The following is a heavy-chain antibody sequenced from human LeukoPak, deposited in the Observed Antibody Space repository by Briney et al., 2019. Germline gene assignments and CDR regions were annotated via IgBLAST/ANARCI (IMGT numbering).Heavy chain of an antibody. V-gene: IGHV3-23*01. CDR2: TSGSGGGA. CDR1: GFTFRNFA. Sequence: PGGSLRLSCTASGFTFRNFAMTWVRQASGKGLEWISGTSGSGGGANYADSVKGRFTISRDNSKNTLYLQMNTLRPEDTAVYYCAARSPLGSDFWGPGTLVTVSS. J-gene: IGHJ4*02. CDR3: AARSPLGSDF.